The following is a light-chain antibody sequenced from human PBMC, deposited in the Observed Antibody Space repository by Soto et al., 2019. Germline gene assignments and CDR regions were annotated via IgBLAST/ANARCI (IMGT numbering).Light chain of an antibody. J-gene: IGLJ1*01. CDR2: EVS. CDR1: SSDVGAYNY. CDR3: SSYTTSNTPLYV. Sequence: QSALTQPASVSGSPGQSITISCTGSSSDVGAYNYVSWYQQYPGKAPKLMIYEVSNRPSGVSNRFSGSKSGNTASLTISGLQAEDEADYYCSSYTTSNTPLYVFGTGTKLTVL. V-gene: IGLV2-14*01.